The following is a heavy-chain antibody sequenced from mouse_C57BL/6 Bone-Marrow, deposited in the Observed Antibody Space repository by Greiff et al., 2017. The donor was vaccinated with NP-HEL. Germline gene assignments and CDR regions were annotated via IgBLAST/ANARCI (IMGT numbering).Heavy chain of an antibody. V-gene: IGHV1-82*01. J-gene: IGHJ3*01. CDR2: IYPGDGDT. D-gene: IGHD2-5*01. CDR1: GYAFSSSW. CDR3: ARNHSNYEFAY. Sequence: VQLQQSGPELVKPGASVKISCKASGYAFSSSWMNWVKQRPGKGVEWIGRIYPGDGDTNYNGKFKGKATLTADKSSSTAYMQLSSLTSEDSAVYFCARNHSNYEFAYWGQGTLVTVSA.